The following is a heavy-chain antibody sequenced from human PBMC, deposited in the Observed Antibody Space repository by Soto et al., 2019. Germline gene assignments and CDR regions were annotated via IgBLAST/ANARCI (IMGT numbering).Heavy chain of an antibody. J-gene: IGHJ3*02. CDR3: TRRGGFPFALDT. D-gene: IGHD1-26*01. CDR2: IADTGST. V-gene: IGHV4-59*08. Sequence: QVQLQESGPGLVKPSETLSLTCAVSGGSISHYYWSWIRQPPGKGLEWIGYIADTGSTNYNASLRSRVTLSVYTSTNQFSLELRSVTAADTAVYYCTRRGGFPFALDTWGQGTMVTVSS. CDR1: GGSISHYY.